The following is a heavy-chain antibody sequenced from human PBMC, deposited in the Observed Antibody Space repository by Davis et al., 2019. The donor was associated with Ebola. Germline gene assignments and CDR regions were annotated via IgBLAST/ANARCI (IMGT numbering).Heavy chain of an antibody. D-gene: IGHD3-10*01. J-gene: IGHJ4*02. CDR1: GGSISSYY. CDR3: ARLAVVTGFDY. V-gene: IGHV4-59*08. CDR2: IYYSGST. Sequence: SETLSLTCTVSGGSISSYYWSWIRQPPGKGLEWIGYIYYSGSTNYNPSLKSRVTISVDTSKNQFSLELSSVTAADTAVYYCARLAVVTGFDYWGQGTLVTVSS.